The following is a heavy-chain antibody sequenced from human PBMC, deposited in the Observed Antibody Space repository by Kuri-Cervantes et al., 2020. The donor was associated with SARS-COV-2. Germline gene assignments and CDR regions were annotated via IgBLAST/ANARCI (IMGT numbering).Heavy chain of an antibody. CDR3: TTGLGRPYYFDY. CDR1: GFTFSSYA. Sequence: GGSLRLSCAASGFTFSSYAMHWVRQAPGKGLEWVAVISYDGSNKYYADSVKGRFTISRDNSKNTLYLQMNSLRAEDTAVYYCTTGLGRPYYFDYWGQGTLVTVSS. CDR2: ISYDGSNK. V-gene: IGHV3-30-3*01. J-gene: IGHJ4*02. D-gene: IGHD3-16*01.